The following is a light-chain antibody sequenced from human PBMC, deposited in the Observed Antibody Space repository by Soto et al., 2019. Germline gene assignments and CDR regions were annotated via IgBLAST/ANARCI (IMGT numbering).Light chain of an antibody. CDR1: SNDVGGYNY. CDR2: DVS. J-gene: IGLJ1*01. V-gene: IGLV2-14*01. Sequence: QSVLTQPASVSGSPGQSITISCTGTSNDVGGYNYVSWYQQHPGRAPKLMIYDVSNRPSGVSNRFSGSKSGNTASLTISGLQAEDEADYYCSSYTSSSTLYYVFGTGTKLTVL. CDR3: SSYTSSSTLYYV.